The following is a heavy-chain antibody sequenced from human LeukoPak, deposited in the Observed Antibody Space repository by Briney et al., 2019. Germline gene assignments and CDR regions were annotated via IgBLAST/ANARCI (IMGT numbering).Heavy chain of an antibody. CDR1: GFTFSSYA. CDR3: ARERASCGGDCNDY. V-gene: IGHV3-48*03. D-gene: IGHD2-21*02. CDR2: MTGGGETI. J-gene: IGHJ4*02. Sequence: GGSLRLSCAASGFTFSSYAMNWVRQAPGKGLEWVSYMTGGGETIFCANSVKGRFTVSRDNARNSLYLQMNSLRAEDTAVYYCARERASCGGDCNDYWGQGTLVAVSS.